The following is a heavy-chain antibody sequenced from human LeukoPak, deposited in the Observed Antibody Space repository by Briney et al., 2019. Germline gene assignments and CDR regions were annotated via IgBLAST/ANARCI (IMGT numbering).Heavy chain of an antibody. CDR2: IRSSGSTI. CDR3: AELGITMIGGV. CDR1: GFTFSSYE. D-gene: IGHD3-10*02. V-gene: IGHV3-48*03. Sequence: TGGPLRLSCAASGFTFSSYEMNGVRQAPGKGLEWVSYIRSSGSTIYYADSVKGRFTISRDNAKNSLYLQMNSLRAEDTAVYYCAELGITMIGGVWGKGTTVTISS. J-gene: IGHJ6*04.